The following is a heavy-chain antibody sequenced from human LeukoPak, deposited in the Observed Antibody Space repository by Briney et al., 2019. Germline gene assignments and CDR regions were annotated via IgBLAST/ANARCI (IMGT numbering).Heavy chain of an antibody. CDR1: GFTFSSYT. CDR2: ISSSSSYI. CDR3: ARDRRTMTTCDY. V-gene: IGHV3-21*01. Sequence: GGSLRLSCAASGFTFSSYTMNWVRQAPGNGLEWVSSISSSSSYIYYADSVKGRFTISRDNAKNSLYLQMNSLRAEDTAVYHCARDRRTMTTCDYWGQGSLVTVSS. J-gene: IGHJ4*02. D-gene: IGHD4-17*01.